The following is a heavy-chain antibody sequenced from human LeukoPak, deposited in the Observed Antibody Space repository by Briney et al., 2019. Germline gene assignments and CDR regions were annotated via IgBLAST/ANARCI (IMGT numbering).Heavy chain of an antibody. CDR2: IYTTGRT. CDR3: ARRAGDYSHPYDY. D-gene: IGHD3-22*01. CDR1: GFTFISYS. Sequence: SGGSLRLSCAASGFTFISYSMNWVRQAPGKGLEWVSFIYTTGRTHDSDSVKGRFTISRDSSKNTLYLQMNSLRAEDTAVYYCARRAGDYSHPYDYWGQGTLVTVSS. J-gene: IGHJ4*02. V-gene: IGHV3-53*01.